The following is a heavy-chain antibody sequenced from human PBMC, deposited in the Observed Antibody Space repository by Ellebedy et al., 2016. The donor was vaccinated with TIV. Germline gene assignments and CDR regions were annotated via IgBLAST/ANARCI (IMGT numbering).Heavy chain of an antibody. J-gene: IGHJ4*02. Sequence: GGSLRLSCAASGFTFSTSAMSWVRQAPGKGLEWVSAISGSGGGTYYADSVKGRFTISRDDSKNTLYLQMNSLRAEDTAVYYCAREQDVMTSRFFDYWGQGTLVTVSS. CDR1: GFTFSTSA. CDR3: AREQDVMTSRFFDY. CDR2: ISGSGGGT. D-gene: IGHD2-21*02. V-gene: IGHV3-23*01.